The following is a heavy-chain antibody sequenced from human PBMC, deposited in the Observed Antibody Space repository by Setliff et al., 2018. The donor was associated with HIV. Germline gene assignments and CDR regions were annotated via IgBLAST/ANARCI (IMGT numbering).Heavy chain of an antibody. CDR1: GGSFSGYY. CDR3: ARGESWAWELHAV. V-gene: IGHV4-34*01. J-gene: IGHJ4*02. Sequence: LSLTCAVYGGSFSGYYWSWIRQPPGKGLEWIGEINHSGSTNYNPSLKSRVTISMDTSKNQFSLRLSSVTAADTAVYYCARGESWAWELHAVWGQGTLVTVSS. D-gene: IGHD1-26*01. CDR2: INHSGST.